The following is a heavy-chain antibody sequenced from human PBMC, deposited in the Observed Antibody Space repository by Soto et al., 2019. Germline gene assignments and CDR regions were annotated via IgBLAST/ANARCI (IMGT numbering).Heavy chain of an antibody. V-gene: IGHV3-30-3*01. Sequence: QVQLVESGGGVVQPGRSLRLSCAASGFTFSSYAMHWVRQAPGKGLEWVAVISYDGSNKYYADSVKGRFTISRDNSKNTLYLQMYSLRAEDTAVYYCVRARYCISTSCYLYYGMDVWGQGTTVTVSS. CDR1: GFTFSSYA. J-gene: IGHJ6*02. CDR3: VRARYCISTSCYLYYGMDV. CDR2: ISYDGSNK. D-gene: IGHD2-2*01.